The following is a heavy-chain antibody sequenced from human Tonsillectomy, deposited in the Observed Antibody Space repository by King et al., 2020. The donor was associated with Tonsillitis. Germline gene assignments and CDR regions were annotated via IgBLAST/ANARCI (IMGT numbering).Heavy chain of an antibody. CDR1: GLTFSTSA. J-gene: IGHJ5*02. D-gene: IGHD5-12*01. CDR2: IVVGSGTT. Sequence: QLVESGPEVRKPGTSVKVSCKASGLTFSTSAVQWVRQARGQRLEWIGWIVVGSGTTNYAQKFQERVTITRDMSTRTVYRELSSLRSEDTAVYYCATEGDMATWFDPWGQGTLVTVSS. CDR3: ATEGDMATWFDP. V-gene: IGHV1-58*01.